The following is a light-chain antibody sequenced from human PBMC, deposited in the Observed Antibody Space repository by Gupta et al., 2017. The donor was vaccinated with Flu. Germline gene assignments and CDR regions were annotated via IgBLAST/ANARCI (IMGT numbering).Light chain of an antibody. J-gene: IGLJ1*01. CDR2: GNS. CDR3: QSYDSSLSGSNF. Sequence: SVTISCTGSSSNIGAGYDVHWYQQLPGTAPKLLIYGNSNRPSGVPDRFSGSKSATSASLAITGLQAEDEADYYCQSYDSSLSGSNFFGIGTKVTVL. CDR1: SSNIGAGYD. V-gene: IGLV1-40*01.